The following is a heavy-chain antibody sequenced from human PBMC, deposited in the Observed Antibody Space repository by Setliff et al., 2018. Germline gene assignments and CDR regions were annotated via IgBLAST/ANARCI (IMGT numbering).Heavy chain of an antibody. J-gene: IGHJ3*01. D-gene: IGHD1-26*01. CDR2: IYHSGNT. Sequence: SETLSLTCAVSGYSISSGYYWGWIRQSPGKGLEWIGPIYHSGNTYYNPSLNSRLTISVDTSKNQFSLRLTSVTAADTAVYYCARDNGGSYVYDAFDVWGQGTMVTV. CDR1: GYSISSGYY. V-gene: IGHV4-38-2*02. CDR3: ARDNGGSYVYDAFDV.